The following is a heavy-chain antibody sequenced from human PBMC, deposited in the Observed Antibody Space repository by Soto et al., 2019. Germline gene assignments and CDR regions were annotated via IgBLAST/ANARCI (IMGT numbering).Heavy chain of an antibody. Sequence: EVQLVESGGGLVQSGGSLKLSCAASGFTFSGSSMHWVRQASGKGLEWVGRIRSKVNSYATAYAASVEGRFIISRDDSKNTTYLQMNSLKTEDTAVYYCTRRGTDWWDSGIGYWGQGTLVTVSS. CDR2: IRSKVNSYAT. V-gene: IGHV3-73*02. CDR1: GFTFSGSS. D-gene: IGHD1-26*01. CDR3: TRRGTDWWDSGIGY. J-gene: IGHJ4*02.